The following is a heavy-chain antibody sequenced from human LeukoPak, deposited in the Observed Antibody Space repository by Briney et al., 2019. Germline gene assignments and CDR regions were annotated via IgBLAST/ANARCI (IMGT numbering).Heavy chain of an antibody. Sequence: PGGSLRLSCAASGFTFSSYSMNWVRQAPGKGLEWVSYISSGGGTMSYADSVKGRFTISRDNAKNSLDLQMNSLRAEDTAVYYCARVPTTYGMDVWGQGTTVTVSS. CDR2: ISSGGGTM. V-gene: IGHV3-48*01. CDR3: ARVPTTYGMDV. J-gene: IGHJ6*02. CDR1: GFTFSSYS.